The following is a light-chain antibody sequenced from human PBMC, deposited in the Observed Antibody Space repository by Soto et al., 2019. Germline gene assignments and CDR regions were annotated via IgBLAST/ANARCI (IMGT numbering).Light chain of an antibody. CDR1: PSNIGNNY. J-gene: IGLJ2*01. Sequence: QSVLTQPPSVSAAPGQKVTISCSGSPSNIGNNYVSWYQQLPGTAPKLLIYDNNKRPSGIPDRFSGSKSGTSATLGITGLQTGDEADYYCGTWDSSLSAVVFGGGTKLTVL. CDR3: GTWDSSLSAVV. CDR2: DNN. V-gene: IGLV1-51*01.